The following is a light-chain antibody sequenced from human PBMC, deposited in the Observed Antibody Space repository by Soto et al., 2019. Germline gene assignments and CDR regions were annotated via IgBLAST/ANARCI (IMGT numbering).Light chain of an antibody. CDR3: QQFCSAVLT. CDR1: ETINTF. Sequence: DIQLTQTPSSLSASLGDRITITCRTSETINTFLNWYQVQPGKAPRLLVYGASQLQVGVPVRFSGSGSGTLFSLTIDNLQREDLASYFCQQFCSAVLTFGGGTRVDI. V-gene: IGKV1-39*01. CDR2: GAS. J-gene: IGKJ4*02.